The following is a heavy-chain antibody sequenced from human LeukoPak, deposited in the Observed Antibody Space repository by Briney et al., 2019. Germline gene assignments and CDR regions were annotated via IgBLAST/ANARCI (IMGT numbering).Heavy chain of an antibody. V-gene: IGHV1-18*01. D-gene: IGHD2-2*01. J-gene: IGHJ4*02. CDR1: GYTFTSYG. Sequence: ASVKVSCKASGYTFTSYGISWVRQAPGQGLEWMGWISAYNGNTNYAQKLQGRVTMTTDTSTSTAYMELRSLRSDDTAVYYCARVRRYCSSTSCYFGFDYWGQGTLVTVSS. CDR2: ISAYNGNT. CDR3: ARVRRYCSSTSCYFGFDY.